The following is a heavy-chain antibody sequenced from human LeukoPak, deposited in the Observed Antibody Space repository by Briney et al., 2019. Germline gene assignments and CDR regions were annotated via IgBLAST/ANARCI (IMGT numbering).Heavy chain of an antibody. CDR1: GFTFSSYE. D-gene: IGHD3-22*01. CDR2: ISSSSSTI. J-gene: IGHJ3*02. V-gene: IGHV3-48*01. Sequence: GGSLRLSCAASGFTFSSYEMNWVRQAPGKGLEWVSYISSSSSTIYYADSVKGRFTISRDNAKNSLYLQMNSLRAEDTAVYYCARDHHRRLYDSQARDTFDIWGQGTMVTVSS. CDR3: ARDHHRRLYDSQARDTFDI.